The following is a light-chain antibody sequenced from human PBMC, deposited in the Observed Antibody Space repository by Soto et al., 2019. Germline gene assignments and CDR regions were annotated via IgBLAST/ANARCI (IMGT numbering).Light chain of an antibody. CDR1: QSVSNY. J-gene: IGKJ5*01. CDR3: QQRYTTTFT. Sequence: DIQRTQSPSSLSASVGDRVTITCRASQSVSNYLNWFQHKPGRAPMLLIHTASTLRSGVPSRFSGSGSGADFTLTISSLQREDFATYYCQQRYTTTFTFGQGTRLEIK. V-gene: IGKV1-39*01. CDR2: TAS.